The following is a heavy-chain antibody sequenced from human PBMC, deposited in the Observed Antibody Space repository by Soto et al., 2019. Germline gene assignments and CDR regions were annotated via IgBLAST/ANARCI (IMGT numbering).Heavy chain of an antibody. CDR1: GFTFSNYA. V-gene: IGHV3-23*01. J-gene: IGHJ4*02. D-gene: IGHD6-6*01. CDR2: TGGSGSST. CDR3: AKDVVGIAGRRGGFDY. Sequence: EVQLLESGRGLVQPGGSLRLSCAATGFTFSNYAMSWVRQAPGKGLEWVSSTGGSGSSTYYADSVKGRFTISRDNSKNTLYLQMNSLRAEDTAVYYCAKDVVGIAGRRGGFDYWGQGALVTVSS.